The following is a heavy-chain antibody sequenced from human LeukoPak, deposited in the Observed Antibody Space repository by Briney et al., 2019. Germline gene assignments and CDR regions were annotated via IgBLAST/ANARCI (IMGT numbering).Heavy chain of an antibody. J-gene: IGHJ4*02. Sequence: PGGSLRLSCAASGFTFSNYWMTWVRQFPGRGLEWVANIKQDGSEKYYVDSVKGRFTIFRDNAQKSLYLEMNTLRIEDTAVYYCARVGAWELQRVFGYWGQGTLVTVSS. D-gene: IGHD1-26*01. CDR2: IKQDGSEK. CDR3: ARVGAWELQRVFGY. CDR1: GFTFSNYW. V-gene: IGHV3-7*01.